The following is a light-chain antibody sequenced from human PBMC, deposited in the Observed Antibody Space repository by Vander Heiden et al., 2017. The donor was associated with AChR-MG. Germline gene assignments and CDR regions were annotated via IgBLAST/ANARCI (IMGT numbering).Light chain of an antibody. J-gene: IGKJ5*01. CDR3: QQRSNWPLIT. Sequence: EIVLTQSAATVSLSPGERATLSCRASQSVSSYLAWYQQKPGQAPRLLIYDASNRATGIPARFSGSGSGTDFTLTISSLEPEDFAVYYCQQRSNWPLITFGQGTRLEIK. CDR2: DAS. V-gene: IGKV3-11*01. CDR1: QSVSSY.